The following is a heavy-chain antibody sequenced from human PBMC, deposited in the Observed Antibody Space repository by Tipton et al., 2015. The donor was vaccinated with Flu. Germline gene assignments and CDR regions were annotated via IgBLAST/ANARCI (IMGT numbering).Heavy chain of an antibody. Sequence: QSGPEVKKPGSSVKVSCKASGGTFSSYAISWVRQAPGQGLEWMGGIISIFGTANYAQKFQGRVTITADKSTSTAYMELSSLRSEDTAVYYCARSSRAVAGPRGWFDPWGQGTLVTVSS. CDR1: GGTFSSYA. D-gene: IGHD6-19*01. CDR3: ARSSRAVAGPRGWFDP. J-gene: IGHJ5*02. V-gene: IGHV1-69*06. CDR2: IISIFGTA.